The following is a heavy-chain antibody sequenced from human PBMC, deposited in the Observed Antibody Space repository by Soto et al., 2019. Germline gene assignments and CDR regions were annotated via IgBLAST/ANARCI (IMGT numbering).Heavy chain of an antibody. CDR1: GGSFSGYY. V-gene: IGHV4-34*01. CDR3: ARGGQYCSGGRCYPRSHYYYYYMDV. Sequence: QVQLQQWGAGLLKPSETLSLTCAVYGGSFSGYYWSWIRQPPGKGLEWIGEINHSGSTNYNPSLNSRVSISVVTSKNQFSLKLSSVTAADTAVYYCARGGQYCSGGRCYPRSHYYYYYMDVWGKGTTVTVSS. D-gene: IGHD2-15*01. CDR2: INHSGST. J-gene: IGHJ6*03.